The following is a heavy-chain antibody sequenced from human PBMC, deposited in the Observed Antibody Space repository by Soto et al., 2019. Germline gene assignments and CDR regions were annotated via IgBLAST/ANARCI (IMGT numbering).Heavy chain of an antibody. Sequence: VELVQSGAAVKKPGASVRVSCKASGYTFSSFGLSWVRQAPGQGPARMGWISPETGKTEYSHKFQRRVTMTTDTSTRTLLLVLGSLTSDDTAGYYCTRDLFFSSTSPVTTDAFWGQGTLVTVS. J-gene: IGHJ4*02. D-gene: IGHD4-17*01. CDR1: GYTFSSFG. CDR2: ISPETGKT. V-gene: IGHV1-18*04. CDR3: TRDLFFSSTSPVTTDAF.